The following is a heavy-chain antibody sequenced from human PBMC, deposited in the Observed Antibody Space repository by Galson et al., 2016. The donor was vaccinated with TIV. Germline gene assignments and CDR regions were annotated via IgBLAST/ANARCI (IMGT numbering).Heavy chain of an antibody. V-gene: IGHV3-23*01. CDR3: AKGTSSGVSGYGYIDY. J-gene: IGHJ4*02. CDR2: ISGGGGST. D-gene: IGHD5-12*01. Sequence: SLRLSCAASGFTFSIFAMTWVRQAPGMGLEWVSAISGGGGSTYYADSVKGRFTISRDNSKNTLFLQMNSLRADDTAIYYCAKGTSSGVSGYGYIDYWGQGTLVTVSS. CDR1: GFTFSIFA.